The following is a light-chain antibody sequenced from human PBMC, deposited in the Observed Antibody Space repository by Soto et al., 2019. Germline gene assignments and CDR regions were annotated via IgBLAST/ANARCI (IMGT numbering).Light chain of an antibody. CDR1: QSVSSSY. V-gene: IGKV3-20*01. CDR3: QQYGSSPQT. CDR2: GAS. Sequence: EIVLTQSPGTLSLSPGERATLSCRASQSVSSSYLARYQQKPGQAPRLLIYGASSRATGIPDRFSGSGSGTDFTLTISRLEPEDFAVYYCQQYGSSPQTFGQGTKLEIK. J-gene: IGKJ2*01.